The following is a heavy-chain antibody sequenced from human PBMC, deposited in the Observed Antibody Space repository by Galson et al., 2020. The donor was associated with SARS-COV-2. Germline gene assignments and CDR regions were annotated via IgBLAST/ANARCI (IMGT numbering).Heavy chain of an antibody. D-gene: IGHD3-10*01. CDR1: GGSINGSY. CDR2: IYYSGST. V-gene: IGHV4-59*08. CDR3: ARHNHGGFGAHLDY. Sequence: ETSETLSLTCTVSGGSINGSYWSWIRQSPGMGLEWIGFIYYSGSTNYNPSLKSRVAISVDTSENRFSLKLTSVTAADTALYYCARHNHGGFGAHLDYWGQGTLVTVSS. J-gene: IGHJ4*02.